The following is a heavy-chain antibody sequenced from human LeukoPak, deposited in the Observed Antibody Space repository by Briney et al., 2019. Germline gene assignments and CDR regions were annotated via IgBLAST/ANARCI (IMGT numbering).Heavy chain of an antibody. CDR2: IYYSGST. J-gene: IGHJ5*02. D-gene: IGHD2-2*01. CDR3: ARDLRCSSTSCYFPQNNWFDP. CDR1: GGSISSSSYY. Sequence: SETLSLTCTVSGGSISSSSYYWGWIRQPPGKGLEWIGSIYYSGSTNYNPSLKSRVTISVDTSKNQFSLKLSSVTAADTAVYYCARDLRCSSTSCYFPQNNWFDPWGQGTLVTVSS. V-gene: IGHV4-39*07.